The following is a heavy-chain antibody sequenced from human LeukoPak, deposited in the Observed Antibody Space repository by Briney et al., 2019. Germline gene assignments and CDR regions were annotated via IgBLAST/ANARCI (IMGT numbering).Heavy chain of an antibody. D-gene: IGHD2/OR15-2a*01. CDR1: GGSISSYY. Sequence: PSETLSLTCSVSGGSISSYYWSWIRQPPGKGLESIGYIYYSGSTNYNPSLKSRVTMSLDTSKNQFSLKLSSVTAADTAVYYCALSTSPKLSVDYWGQGALVTVSS. V-gene: IGHV4-59*08. CDR3: ALSTSPKLSVDY. J-gene: IGHJ4*02. CDR2: IYYSGST.